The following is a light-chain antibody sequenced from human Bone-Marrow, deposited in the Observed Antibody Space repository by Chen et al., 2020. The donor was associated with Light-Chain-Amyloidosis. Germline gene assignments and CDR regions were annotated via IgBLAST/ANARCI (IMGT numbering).Light chain of an antibody. CDR3: QQYGTSPLT. V-gene: IGKV3-20*01. CDR1: QTISSTY. CDR2: GSS. Sequence: EIVLTQSPGTLPLSPGEGANHTCRPSQTISSTYLPWYQQKFGQAPRLLIYGSSSRATGIPDRFTGSGSGTDFTLTINRLEPEDFAMYYCQQYGTSPLTFGGGTKVEIK. J-gene: IGKJ4*01.